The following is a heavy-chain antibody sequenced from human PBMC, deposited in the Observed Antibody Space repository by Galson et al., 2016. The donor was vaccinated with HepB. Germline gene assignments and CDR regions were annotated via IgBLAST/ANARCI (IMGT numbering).Heavy chain of an antibody. CDR1: XXXFPXXG. D-gene: IGHD1-26*01. V-gene: IGHV1-18*01. Sequence: QSGAEVKRPGASVKVXXXASXXXFPXXGIXXXRQXXXQGXXWMXXXSAXXGNTNYAQNLQGRVSXTTDXSTSTAYMEVRSLRSDDTAVYYCARHRGSKYAMDVWXQGTXVTVSS. J-gene: IGHJ6*02. CDR3: ARHRGSKYAMDV. CDR2: XSAXXGNT.